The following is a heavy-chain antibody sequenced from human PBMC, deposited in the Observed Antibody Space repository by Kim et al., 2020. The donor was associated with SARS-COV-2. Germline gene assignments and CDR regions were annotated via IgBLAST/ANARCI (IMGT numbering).Heavy chain of an antibody. CDR2: ISDNGVNT. Sequence: GGSLRLSCAASGFRFTSYGMSWVRQAPGKGLEWVSSISDNGVNTYYADSVEGRFTISKDNSRNTLYLQRNSLGADDTAVYYCAKVNYFGSCFYFDYWGQGSLVTVSS. D-gene: IGHD3-10*01. V-gene: IGHV3-23*01. CDR1: GFRFTSYG. J-gene: IGHJ4*02. CDR3: AKVNYFGSCFYFDY.